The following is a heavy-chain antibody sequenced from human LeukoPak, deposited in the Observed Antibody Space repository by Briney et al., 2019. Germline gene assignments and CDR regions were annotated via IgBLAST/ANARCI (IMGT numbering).Heavy chain of an antibody. D-gene: IGHD3-22*01. CDR1: GFTFSSYG. V-gene: IGHV3-23*01. Sequence: GGSLRLSCAASGFTFSSYGMSWVRQAPGKGLEWVSAISGSGGSTYYADSVKGRFTISRDNSKNTLYLQMNSLRAEDTAVYYCAKKYYYDSSSGYYAFLDYWGQGTLVTVSS. CDR2: ISGSGGST. J-gene: IGHJ4*02. CDR3: AKKYYYDSSSGYYAFLDY.